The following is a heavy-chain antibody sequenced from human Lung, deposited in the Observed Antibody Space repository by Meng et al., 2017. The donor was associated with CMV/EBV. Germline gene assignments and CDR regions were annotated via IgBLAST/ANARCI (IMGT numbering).Heavy chain of an antibody. CDR1: GFPFSGHA. D-gene: IGHD2-2*01. CDR2: MSYDGSKT. CDR3: AKPRSGFVVVPAAIDS. J-gene: IGHJ4*02. V-gene: IGHV3-30*04. Sequence: GGSLRLXXAASGFPFSGHAMHWVRQAPGKGLEWVALMSYDGSKTFYADFVKGRFTISRDNSRNTLYLQMSGLRTDDTAVYYCAKPRSGFVVVPAAIDSWGQGXLVTVSS.